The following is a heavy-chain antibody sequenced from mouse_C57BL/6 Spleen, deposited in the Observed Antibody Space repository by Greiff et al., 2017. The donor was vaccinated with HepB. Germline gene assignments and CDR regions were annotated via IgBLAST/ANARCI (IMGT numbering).Heavy chain of an antibody. Sequence: QVQLKQSGPELVKPGASVKISCKASGYTFTDYYINWVKQRPGQGLEWIGWIVPGSGSTYYNEEFKGKTTLTVDNSSSTAYMLLSSLTSEDSAVYFCARPQGTSWFAYWGQGTLVTVSA. J-gene: IGHJ3*01. CDR1: GYTFTDYY. D-gene: IGHD3-2*02. CDR2: IVPGSGST. CDR3: ARPQGTSWFAY. V-gene: IGHV1-75*01.